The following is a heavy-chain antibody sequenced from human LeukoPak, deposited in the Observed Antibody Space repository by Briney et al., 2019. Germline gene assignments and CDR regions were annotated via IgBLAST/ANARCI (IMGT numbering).Heavy chain of an antibody. J-gene: IGHJ4*02. CDR3: ATGGGTFDY. V-gene: IGHV3-7*01. D-gene: IGHD3-16*01. CDR1: GFTFSDYY. CDR2: IKQDGSEK. Sequence: GGSLRLSCAASGFTFSDYYMSWIRQAPGKGLEWVASIKQDGSEKNYVDSVKGRFTISRDNAKNSLYLQMNSLSAEDTAVYYCATGGGTFDYWGQGTLVTVSS.